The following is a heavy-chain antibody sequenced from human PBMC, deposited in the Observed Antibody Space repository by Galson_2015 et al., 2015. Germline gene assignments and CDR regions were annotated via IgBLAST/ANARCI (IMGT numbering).Heavy chain of an antibody. D-gene: IGHD6-6*01. V-gene: IGHV3-30*03. CDR2: ISYDGSNK. Sequence: SLRLSCAASGFTFSNYGMHWVRQAPGKGLEWVAVISYDGSNKYYADSVKGRFTISRDNSKNTLYLQMNSLRAEDTAVYYCARDPYSSSSVWHYYYYGMDVWGQGTTVTVSS. CDR3: ARDPYSSSSVWHYYYYGMDV. CDR1: GFTFSNYG. J-gene: IGHJ6*02.